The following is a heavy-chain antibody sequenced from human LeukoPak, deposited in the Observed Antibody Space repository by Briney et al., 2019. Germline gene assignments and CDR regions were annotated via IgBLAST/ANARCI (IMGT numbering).Heavy chain of an antibody. D-gene: IGHD3-10*01. CDR3: ARLSRGSGRDAFDI. J-gene: IGHJ3*02. V-gene: IGHV3-21*01. CDR1: GFTFSSYS. CDR2: ISSSSSYI. Sequence: PGGSLRLSCAASGFTFSSYSMNWVRQAPGKGLEWVSSISSSSSYIYYADSVKGRFTISRDNAKNSLYLQMNSLIAKDTAVYYCARLSRGSGRDAFDIWGQGTMVTVSS.